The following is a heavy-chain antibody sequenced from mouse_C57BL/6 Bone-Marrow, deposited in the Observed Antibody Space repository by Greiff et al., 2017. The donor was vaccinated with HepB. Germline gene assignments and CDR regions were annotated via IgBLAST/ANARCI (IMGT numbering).Heavy chain of an antibody. Sequence: EVQLQESGPSLVRPSQTLSLTCTVTGFSINSDCYWIWIRPFPGNKLEYIGYTFYSGITYYNPSLESRTYITRDTSKNQFSLKLSSVTTEDTATYYCARGIYYDYFWYFDVWGTGTTVTVSS. V-gene: IGHV3-3*01. CDR2: TFYSGIT. D-gene: IGHD2-4*01. CDR1: GFSINSDCY. J-gene: IGHJ1*03. CDR3: ARGIYYDYFWYFDV.